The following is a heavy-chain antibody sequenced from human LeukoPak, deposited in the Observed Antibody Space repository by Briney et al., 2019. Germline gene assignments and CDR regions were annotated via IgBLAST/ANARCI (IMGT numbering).Heavy chain of an antibody. Sequence: SETLSLTCTDSGGSISSYYWSWIRQPPGKGLEWIGYIYYSGSTNYNPSLKSRVTISVDTSKNQFSLKLSSVTAADTAVYYCARRVGANSPLYYYYYMDVWGRGTTVTVSS. D-gene: IGHD1-26*01. J-gene: IGHJ6*03. V-gene: IGHV4-59*01. CDR1: GGSISSYY. CDR3: ARRVGANSPLYYYYYMDV. CDR2: IYYSGST.